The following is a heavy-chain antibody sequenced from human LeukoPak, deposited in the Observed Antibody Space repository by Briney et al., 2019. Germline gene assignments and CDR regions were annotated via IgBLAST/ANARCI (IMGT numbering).Heavy chain of an antibody. J-gene: IGHJ4*02. CDR3: ASIPGSSGWHRVDY. CDR1: GGSLSSSSYY. V-gene: IGHV3-23*01. CDR2: ISGSGGIT. Sequence: ETLSLTCTVSGGSLSSSSYYWGWLRQPPGKGLEWVSPISGSGGITYYADSVKGRFTISRDNSKNTLYLQMNSLRAEDTAVYYCASIPGSSGWHRVDYWGQGTLVTVSS. D-gene: IGHD6-19*01.